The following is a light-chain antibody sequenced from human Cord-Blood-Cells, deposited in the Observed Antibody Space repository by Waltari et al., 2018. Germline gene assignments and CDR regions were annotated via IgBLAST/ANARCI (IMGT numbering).Light chain of an antibody. CDR1: RSDVGGSNY. V-gene: IGLV2-14*03. CDR3: SSYTSSSWV. J-gene: IGLJ3*02. Sequence: QSALTQPASVSGSPGQSITISCTGTRSDVGGSNYVSWYKPHPGKAPKLMIYDVSNRPSGVSNRFSGSKSGNTASLTISGLQAEDEADYYCSSYTSSSWVFGGGTKLTVL. CDR2: DVS.